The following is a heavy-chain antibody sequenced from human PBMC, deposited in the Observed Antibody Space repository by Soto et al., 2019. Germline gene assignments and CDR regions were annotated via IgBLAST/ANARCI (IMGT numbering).Heavy chain of an antibody. Sequence: EVQLLESGGGLVQPGGSLRLSCAASGFTFSSYAMSWVRQAPGKGLEWVSAISGSGGSTYYADSVKGRFTISRDNSKNPLYLQMNSLRAEDTAVYYCAKTHTRPTWFDPWGQGTLVTVSS. J-gene: IGHJ5*02. CDR3: AKTHTRPTWFDP. CDR2: ISGSGGST. D-gene: IGHD3-3*01. CDR1: GFTFSSYA. V-gene: IGHV3-23*01.